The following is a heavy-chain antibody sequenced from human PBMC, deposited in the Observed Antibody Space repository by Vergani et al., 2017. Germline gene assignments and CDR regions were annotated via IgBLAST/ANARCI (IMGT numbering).Heavy chain of an antibody. CDR1: NDSVSNTFYY. CDR2: IYYSGST. J-gene: IGHJ3*01. Sequence: QVQLQESGPGLVKPSETLSLTCTVSNDSVSNTFYYWGWIRQTPGKGLEWIGSIYYSGSTYYNPSLESRVTMSVDTSKSQFSLKLSSVTAADTAVYYCARSRAEPGMRHGASDLWGQGTMVTVSS. V-gene: IGHV4-39*01. D-gene: IGHD4/OR15-4a*01. CDR3: ARSRAEPGMRHGASDL.